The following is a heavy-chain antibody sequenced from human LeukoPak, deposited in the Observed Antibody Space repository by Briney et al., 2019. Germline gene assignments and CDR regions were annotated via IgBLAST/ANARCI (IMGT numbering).Heavy chain of an antibody. D-gene: IGHD4-17*01. CDR1: GGSISSGDYY. J-gene: IGHJ5*02. Sequence: PSETLSLTCTVSGGSISSGDYYWTWIRQTPGKGLEWIGYIFYSGSTDYNPSLRSRVTISVDTSKNQFSLKLSSVTAADTAVYYCARSTVTTICWFDPWGQGTLVTVSS. V-gene: IGHV4-31*03. CDR3: ARSTVTTICWFDP. CDR2: IFYSGST.